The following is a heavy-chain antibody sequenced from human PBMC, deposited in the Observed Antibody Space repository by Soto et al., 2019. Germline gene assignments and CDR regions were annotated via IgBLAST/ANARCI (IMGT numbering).Heavy chain of an antibody. CDR1: GYTFTSYG. CDR3: ARVPPLGIAAAGRRFFDY. CDR2: ISAYNGNT. D-gene: IGHD6-13*01. V-gene: IGHV1-18*01. Sequence: ASGKVSCKASGYTFTSYGISWVRQAPGQGLEWMGWISAYNGNTNYAQKLQGRVTMTTDTSTSTAYMELRSLRSDDTAVYYCARVPPLGIAAAGRRFFDYWGQGTLVTVSS. J-gene: IGHJ4*02.